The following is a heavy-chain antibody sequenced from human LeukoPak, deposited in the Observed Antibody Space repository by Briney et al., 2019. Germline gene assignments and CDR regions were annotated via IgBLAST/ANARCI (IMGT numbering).Heavy chain of an antibody. CDR2: MSDDGSIK. CDR3: ARSKRSGWTPFDY. V-gene: IGHV3-30*04. CDR1: GFTFSSYA. D-gene: IGHD6-19*01. Sequence: GGSLRLSCAASGFTFSSYAMHWVRQAPGKGLEWVAVMSDDGSIKYYADSVRGRFNISRDNSKNTLYLQMDSLRGEDTAVYYCARSKRSGWTPFDYWGQGTLVTVSS. J-gene: IGHJ4*02.